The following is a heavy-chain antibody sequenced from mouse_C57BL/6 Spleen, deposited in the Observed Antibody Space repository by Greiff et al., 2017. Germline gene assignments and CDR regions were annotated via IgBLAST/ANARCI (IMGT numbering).Heavy chain of an antibody. CDR3: ARNGVIRYYFDY. V-gene: IGHV2-2*01. D-gene: IGHD1-1*01. CDR2: IWSGGST. J-gene: IGHJ2*01. CDR1: GFSLTSYG. Sequence: VQLQQSGPGLVQPSQSLSITCTVSGFSLTSYGVHWVRQSPGKGLEWLGVIWSGGSTDYNAAFISRLSISKDNTTGQVFFKMNSLQAADTAIYYCARNGVIRYYFDYWGQGTTLTVSS.